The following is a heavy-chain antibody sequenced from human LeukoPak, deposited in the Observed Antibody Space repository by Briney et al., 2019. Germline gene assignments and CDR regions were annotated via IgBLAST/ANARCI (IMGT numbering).Heavy chain of an antibody. D-gene: IGHD3-3*01. V-gene: IGHV4-34*01. J-gene: IGHJ5*02. CDR2: INHSGST. CDR1: GGSFSGYY. Sequence: PSETLSLTCAVYGGSFSGYYWSWIRQPPGKGLEWIGEINHSGSTNYNPSLKSRVTISVDTSKNRFSLKLSSVTAADTAVYYCARCRLGSYYDFWSGYYNWFDPWGQGTLVTVSS. CDR3: ARCRLGSYYDFWSGYYNWFDP.